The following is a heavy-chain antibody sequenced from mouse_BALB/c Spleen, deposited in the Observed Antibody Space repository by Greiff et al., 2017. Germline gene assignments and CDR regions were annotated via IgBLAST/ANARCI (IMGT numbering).Heavy chain of an antibody. Sequence: VKLVESGPGLVAPSQSLSITCTVSGFSLTSYGVHWVRQPPGKGLEWLGVIWAGGSTNYNSALMSRLSISKDNSKSQVFLKMNSLQTDDTAMYYCARGSYYGNYYAMDYWGQGTSVTVSS. V-gene: IGHV2-9*02. CDR2: IWAGGST. J-gene: IGHJ4*01. CDR1: GFSLTSYG. CDR3: ARGSYYGNYYAMDY. D-gene: IGHD2-1*01.